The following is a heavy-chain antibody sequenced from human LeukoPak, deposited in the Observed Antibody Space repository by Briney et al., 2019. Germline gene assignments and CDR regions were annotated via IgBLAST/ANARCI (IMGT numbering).Heavy chain of an antibody. CDR2: IYTSGST. V-gene: IGHV4-61*02. CDR1: GGSISSGSYY. J-gene: IGHJ5*02. Sequence: PSQTLSLICTVSGGSISSGSYYWGWIRQPAGKGLEWIGRIYTSGSTNYNPSLKSRVTISVDTSKNQFSLKLSSVTAADTAVYYCARATLGYYDSWFDPWGQGTLVAVSS. CDR3: ARATLGYYDSWFDP. D-gene: IGHD3-22*01.